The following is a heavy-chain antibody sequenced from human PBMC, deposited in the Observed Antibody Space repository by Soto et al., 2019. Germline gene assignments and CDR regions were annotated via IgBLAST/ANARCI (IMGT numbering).Heavy chain of an antibody. D-gene: IGHD3-10*01. J-gene: IGHJ5*02. CDR2: IYYSGST. Sequence: TSETLSLTCTVSGGSISRYYWNWIRQPPGKGLEWIGYIYYSGSTNYNPSLKSRVTISVDTSKNQFSLKLSSVTAADTAVYYCARDPGSGSYYGWFDPWGQGTLVTV. V-gene: IGHV4-59*01. CDR1: GGSISRYY. CDR3: ARDPGSGSYYGWFDP.